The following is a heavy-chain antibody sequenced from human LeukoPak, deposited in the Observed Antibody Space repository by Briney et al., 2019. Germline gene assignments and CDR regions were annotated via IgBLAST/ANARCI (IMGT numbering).Heavy chain of an antibody. CDR3: AKDITQLYFSGYDIIVFFS. Sequence: GGSLRLSCAASGFTFDDYAMHWVRQAPGKGLEWVSLISGDGGSTYYADSVKGRFTISRDNSKNSLYLQMNSLRTEDSALYYCAKDITQLYFSGYDIIVFFSWGQGTPCTVSS. V-gene: IGHV3-43*02. CDR1: GFTFDDYA. J-gene: IGHJ4*02. CDR2: ISGDGGST. D-gene: IGHD3-22*01.